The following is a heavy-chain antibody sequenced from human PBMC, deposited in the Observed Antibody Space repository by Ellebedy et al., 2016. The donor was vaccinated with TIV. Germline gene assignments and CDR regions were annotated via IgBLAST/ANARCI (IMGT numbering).Heavy chain of an antibody. D-gene: IGHD1-14*01. CDR3: ARAPAQPRRPFHT. CDR1: GGSISNNDNY. V-gene: IGHV4-39*07. Sequence: MPSETLSLTCTVSGGSISNNDNYCNWIRQPPVKGLEWIGSIYYSGSAYYNPSLTSRGTVSVDTSKNQFSLNLNSVTAADTAVYYCARAPAQPRRPFHTWGQGTLFTVSS. J-gene: IGHJ5*02. CDR2: IYYSGSA.